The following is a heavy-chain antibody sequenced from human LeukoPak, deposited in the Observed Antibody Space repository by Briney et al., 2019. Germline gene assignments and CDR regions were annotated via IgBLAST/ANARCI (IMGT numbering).Heavy chain of an antibody. V-gene: IGHV3-23*01. D-gene: IGHD3-22*01. Sequence: GGSLRLSCAASGFTFSSYAMSWVRQAPGKGLEWVSAISGSGGSTYYADSVKGRFTISRDNSKNTLYLQMNSLRVEDTAVYYCAKDYDSSGYYPTSFDYWGQGTLVTVSS. CDR3: AKDYDSSGYYPTSFDY. CDR1: GFTFSSYA. J-gene: IGHJ4*02. CDR2: ISGSGGST.